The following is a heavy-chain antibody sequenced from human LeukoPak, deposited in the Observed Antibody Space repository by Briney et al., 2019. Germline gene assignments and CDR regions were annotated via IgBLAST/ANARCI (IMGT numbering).Heavy chain of an antibody. CDR3: ARVGSYDSSGYYYIYWFDP. V-gene: IGHV1-69*04. Sequence: ASVKVSCKASGGTFSSYAISWVRQAPGQGLEWMGRIIPILGIANYAQKFQGRVTITADKSTSTAYMELSSLRSEDTAVYYCARVGSYDSSGYYYIYWFDPWGQGTLVTVSS. D-gene: IGHD3-22*01. J-gene: IGHJ5*02. CDR1: GGTFSSYA. CDR2: IIPILGIA.